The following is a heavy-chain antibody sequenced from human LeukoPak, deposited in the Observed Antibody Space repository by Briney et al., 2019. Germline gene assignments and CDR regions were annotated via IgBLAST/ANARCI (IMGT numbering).Heavy chain of an antibody. D-gene: IGHD3-3*01. J-gene: IGHJ4*02. CDR3: AKGDFWSGYYPMHFDY. V-gene: IGHV3-23*01. CDR2: ISGSGGST. CDR1: GFTFSSYA. Sequence: QPGGSLRLSCAASGFTFSSYAMSWVRQAPGKGLEWVSAISGSGGSTYYADSVKGRFTISRDNSKNTLYLQMISLRAEDTAVYYCAKGDFWSGYYPMHFDYWGQGTLVTVSS.